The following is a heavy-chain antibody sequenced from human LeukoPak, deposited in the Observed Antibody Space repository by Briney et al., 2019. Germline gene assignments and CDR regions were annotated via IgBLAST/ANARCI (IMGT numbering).Heavy chain of an antibody. CDR3: ARTAAGSSGNY. CDR1: GASISSHY. CDR2: INYRGNT. Sequence: PSETLSLTCTVSGASISSHYWSWIRQPPGKGLEWIGYINYRGNTEYSPSLRSRVTISADTSKNQVSLRLTSVTATDTAVHYCARTAAGSSGNYWGQGTLVTVSS. D-gene: IGHD6-6*01. V-gene: IGHV4-59*08. J-gene: IGHJ4*02.